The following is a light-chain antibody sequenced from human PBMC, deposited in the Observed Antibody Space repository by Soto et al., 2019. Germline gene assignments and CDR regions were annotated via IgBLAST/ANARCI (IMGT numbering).Light chain of an antibody. J-gene: IGLJ2*01. Sequence: QSALTQPASVSGSPGHSITISCTGTSSAVGSYNLVSWYQQHPGKAPKLMIYEGSKRPSGVSNRFSGSKSGNTDSLTISGLQAEDEADYYCCSYAGSSTFVVFGGGTTLTVL. V-gene: IGLV2-23*01. CDR1: SSAVGSYNL. CDR2: EGS. CDR3: CSYAGSSTFVV.